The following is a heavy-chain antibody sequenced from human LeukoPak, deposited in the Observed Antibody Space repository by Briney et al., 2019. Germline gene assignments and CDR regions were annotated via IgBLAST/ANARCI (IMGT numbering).Heavy chain of an antibody. CDR2: IYYSGST. V-gene: IGHV4-39*01. CDR1: GGSISSTRYY. CDR3: ARNKYYYGSGNYGVPNWFDP. Sequence: SETLSLTCTASGGSISSTRYYWGWIRQPPGKGLEWIGSIYYSGSTYYNPSLKSRVTISVDTSKNQFSLKLNSVTAADTAVYYCARNKYYYGSGNYGVPNWFDPWGQGTLVTVSS. D-gene: IGHD3-10*01. J-gene: IGHJ5*02.